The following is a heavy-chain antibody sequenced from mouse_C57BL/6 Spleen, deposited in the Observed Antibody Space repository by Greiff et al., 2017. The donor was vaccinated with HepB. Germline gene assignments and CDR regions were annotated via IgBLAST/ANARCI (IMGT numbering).Heavy chain of an antibody. CDR3: ARGGERGGLDY. CDR1: GYTFTSYW. J-gene: IGHJ2*01. V-gene: IGHV1-69*01. Sequence: QVQLQQPGAELVMPGASVKLSCKASGYTFTSYWMHWVKQRPGQGLEWIGEIDPSDSYTNYNQKFKGKSTLTVDKSSSTAYMQLSSLTSEDSAVYYCARGGERGGLDYWGQGTTLTVSS. CDR2: IDPSDSYT.